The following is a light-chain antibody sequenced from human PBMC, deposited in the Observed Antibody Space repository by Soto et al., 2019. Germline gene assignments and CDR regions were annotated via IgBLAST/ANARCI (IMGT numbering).Light chain of an antibody. V-gene: IGKV1-39*01. Sequence: DIQMTQSPSSLSASVEDRVIITCRARQSISNHLHWYQQKTGKAPKLLIFAASSLQSGVPSRFSGSRSGPDFTLTFSSRQPEDFATYYCQQSYSSPPPVGQGTKVEIK. J-gene: IGKJ1*01. CDR1: QSISNH. CDR3: QQSYSSPPP. CDR2: AAS.